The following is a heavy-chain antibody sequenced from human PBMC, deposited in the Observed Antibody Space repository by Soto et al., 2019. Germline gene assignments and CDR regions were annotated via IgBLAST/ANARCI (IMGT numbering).Heavy chain of an antibody. CDR2: IGTAGDT. D-gene: IGHD3-10*01. Sequence: EVQLVESGGGLVQPGGSLRLSCAASGFTFSSYDMHWVRQATGKGLEWVSAIGTAGDTYYPGSVKGRFTISRENAKNSLYLKMNSLRAGDTAVYYCARGGGSGSYYYYYGMDVWGQGTTVTVSS. V-gene: IGHV3-13*04. CDR1: GFTFSSYD. CDR3: ARGGGSGSYYYYYGMDV. J-gene: IGHJ6*02.